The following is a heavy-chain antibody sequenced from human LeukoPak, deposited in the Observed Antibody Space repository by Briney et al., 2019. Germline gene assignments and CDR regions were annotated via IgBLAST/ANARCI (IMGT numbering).Heavy chain of an antibody. CDR2: IIPIFGTA. D-gene: IGHD3-3*01. Sequence: SVKVSCKASGGTFSSYAISWVRQAPGQGLEWMGGIIPIFGTANYAQKFQGRVTITADESTSTAYMELSSLRSEDTAVYYCARDKFPYDFWSGYSYYFDYWGLGTLVTVSS. CDR3: ARDKFPYDFWSGYSYYFDY. V-gene: IGHV1-69*01. J-gene: IGHJ4*02. CDR1: GGTFSSYA.